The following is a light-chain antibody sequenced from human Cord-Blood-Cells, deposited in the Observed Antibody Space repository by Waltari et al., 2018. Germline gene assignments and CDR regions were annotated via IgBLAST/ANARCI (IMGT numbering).Light chain of an antibody. Sequence: DIQMTQSPSTLSASVGDRVTITCRASQSISSRLAWYQQKPGKAPKLLIYKASSLESGVPSRFSGSGSGTEFTLTISSLQPDDFATYYCQQYNSFLLTFGGGTKVEIK. CDR3: QQYNSFLLT. CDR2: KAS. J-gene: IGKJ4*01. V-gene: IGKV1-5*03. CDR1: QSISSR.